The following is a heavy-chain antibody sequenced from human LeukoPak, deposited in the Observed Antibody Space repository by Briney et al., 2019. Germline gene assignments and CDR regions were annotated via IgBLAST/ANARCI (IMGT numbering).Heavy chain of an antibody. CDR3: ASGDSSSWYYFDY. Sequence: GASVKVSCKASGYTFTGYYMHWVRQSPGQGLEWMGWINPNSGGTNYAQKFQGRVTMTRDTSISTAYMELSRLRSDDTAVYYCASGDSSSWYYFDYWGQGTLVTVSS. CDR2: INPNSGGT. D-gene: IGHD6-13*01. V-gene: IGHV1-2*02. J-gene: IGHJ4*02. CDR1: GYTFTGYY.